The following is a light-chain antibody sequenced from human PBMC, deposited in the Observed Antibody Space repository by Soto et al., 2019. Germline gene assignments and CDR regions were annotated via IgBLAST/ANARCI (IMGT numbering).Light chain of an antibody. CDR2: DDS. CDR1: SIGTKS. CDR3: QVWNGRSFQGV. Sequence: ELTQPPSVSVAPGQTASIACGGDSIGTKSVNWYQQRPGQAPVVVVYDDSDRPTGIPERFSGSNSGNTATLTISRVEAGDEADYYCQVWNGRSFQGVFGPGTKVSVL. V-gene: IGLV3-21*02. J-gene: IGLJ1*01.